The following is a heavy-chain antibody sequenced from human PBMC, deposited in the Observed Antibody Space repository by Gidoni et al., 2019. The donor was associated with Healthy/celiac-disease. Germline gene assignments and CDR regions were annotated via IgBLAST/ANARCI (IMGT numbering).Heavy chain of an antibody. CDR3: ARVDYFDTSGRDAFDI. J-gene: IGHJ3*02. CDR1: GCSIRRGGYS. V-gene: IGHV4-30-2*01. D-gene: IGHD3-22*01. CDR2: IYHSGST. Sequence: QVQLQESCPGLVMPSQTLSLNCAVSGCSIRRGGYSWSWIRQPPGKGLEWIGYIYHSGSTYDNPSLQSRVTVSVDSSKTQFSLKLSSGTAADTAVYYCARVDYFDTSGRDAFDIWGQGTMVTVSS.